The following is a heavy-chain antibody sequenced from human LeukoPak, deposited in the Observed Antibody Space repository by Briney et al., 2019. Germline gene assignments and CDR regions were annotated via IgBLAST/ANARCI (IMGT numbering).Heavy chain of an antibody. CDR2: ISSSSSYI. V-gene: IGHV3-21*01. CDR3: AKDCTGAPCCVGDAFDI. D-gene: IGHD2-8*02. CDR1: GFTFSSYS. J-gene: IGHJ3*02. Sequence: PGGSLTLSCAAYGFTFSSYSMNWVRQAPGKGLEWLSSISSSSSYIYYADSVKGRFTISRDNAKNSVYLQMNSLRAEDTAVYYCAKDCTGAPCCVGDAFDIWGQGTMVTVSS.